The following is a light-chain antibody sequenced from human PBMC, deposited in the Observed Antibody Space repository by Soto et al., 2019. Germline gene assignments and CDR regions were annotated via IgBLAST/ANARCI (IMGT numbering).Light chain of an antibody. CDR3: QQYSDYPWT. Sequence: DIQMTQSPSTLSASVGDRVTITCRASQYISSWLAWYQQKPGQAPKLLIYKESSLESGVPSRFSGRGSGTEFTLTISSLQPHDFATYYCQQYSDYPWTFGQGTKVEIK. J-gene: IGKJ1*01. CDR1: QYISSW. V-gene: IGKV1-5*03. CDR2: KES.